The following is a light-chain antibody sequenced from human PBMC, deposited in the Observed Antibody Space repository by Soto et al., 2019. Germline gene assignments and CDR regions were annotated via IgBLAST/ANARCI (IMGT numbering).Light chain of an antibody. Sequence: QSVLTQPRSVAGSPGQSVTISCTGTSSDVGGYNYVSWYQQHPGKAPKLMIYDVSKRPSGVPDRFSGSKSGNTASLTISGLQAEDEADYYCCSYAGSSTLVFGTWTKVTVL. CDR1: SSDVGGYNY. J-gene: IGLJ1*01. CDR3: CSYAGSSTLV. V-gene: IGLV2-11*01. CDR2: DVS.